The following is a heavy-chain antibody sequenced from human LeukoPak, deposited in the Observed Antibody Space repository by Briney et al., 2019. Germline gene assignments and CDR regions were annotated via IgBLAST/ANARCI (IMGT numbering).Heavy chain of an antibody. D-gene: IGHD3-10*01. CDR1: GYTFTGYY. V-gene: IGHV1-8*02. CDR2: MNPNSGNT. Sequence: GASVKVSCKASGYTFTGYYMHWVRQATGQGLEWMGWMNPNSGNTGYAQKFQGRATMTRNTSISTAYMELSSLRSEDTAVYYCARKTSKRGVHRGVIQGNWFDPWGQGTLVTVSS. J-gene: IGHJ5*02. CDR3: ARKTSKRGVHRGVIQGNWFDP.